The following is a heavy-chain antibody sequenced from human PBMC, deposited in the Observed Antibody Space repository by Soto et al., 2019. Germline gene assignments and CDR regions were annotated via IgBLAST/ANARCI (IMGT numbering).Heavy chain of an antibody. V-gene: IGHV5-51*01. CDR1: GYSFAGYW. CDR2: IYPGDSDT. CDR3: ARLPGVRGVFDGFNV. Sequence: PGESLKISCQGSGYSFAGYWIGWVRPMPGKGLDWMGVIYPGDSDTRYSPSFHGQVTISADKSISTAYLQWSSLKASDTAMYFCARLPGVRGVFDGFNVWGQGTMVTVSS. D-gene: IGHD3-10*01. J-gene: IGHJ3*01.